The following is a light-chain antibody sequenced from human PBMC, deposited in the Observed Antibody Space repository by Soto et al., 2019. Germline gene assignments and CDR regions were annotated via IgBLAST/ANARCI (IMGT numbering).Light chain of an antibody. CDR3: QSYDSSLSHWL. J-gene: IGLJ3*02. CDR2: GNS. Sequence: QSVLPQPPSVSGAPGQRVTISCSGTSSNIGAGYDVHWYQQLPGTAPKLLIYGNSNRLSGVPDRFSGSKSGTSASLAITGLQAEDEADYYCQSYDSSLSHWLFGGGTKLTVL. CDR1: SSNIGAGYD. V-gene: IGLV1-40*01.